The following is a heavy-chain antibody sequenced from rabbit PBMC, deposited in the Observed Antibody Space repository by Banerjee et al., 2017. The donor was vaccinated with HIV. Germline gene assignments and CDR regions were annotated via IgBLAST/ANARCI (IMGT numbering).Heavy chain of an antibody. Sequence: QSLEESGGDLVKPGASLTLTCTASGFSFSSSCYMCWVRQAPGKGLELIACIYTSSGVTYYASWVNGRFTISRSTSLNTVTLQMTSLTAADTATYFCARESAYTSGASLWGPGTLVTVS. CDR3: ARESAYTSGASL. J-gene: IGHJ4*01. CDR2: IYTSSGVT. V-gene: IGHV1S43*01. CDR1: GFSFSSSCY. D-gene: IGHD4-1*01.